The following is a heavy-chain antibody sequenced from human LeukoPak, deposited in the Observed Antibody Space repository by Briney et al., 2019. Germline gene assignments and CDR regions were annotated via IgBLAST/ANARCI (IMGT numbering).Heavy chain of an antibody. Sequence: PSETLSLTCTVSGGSISSGGYYWNWIRQHPGKGLEWIGYIYYSGSTYYNPSLKSRVTISEDTSKNQFSLKLSSVTAADTAVYYCARVISYCSSTSCYHCDYWGQGTLVTVSS. J-gene: IGHJ4*02. CDR1: GGSISSGGYY. V-gene: IGHV4-31*03. CDR3: ARVISYCSSTSCYHCDY. D-gene: IGHD2-2*01. CDR2: IYYSGST.